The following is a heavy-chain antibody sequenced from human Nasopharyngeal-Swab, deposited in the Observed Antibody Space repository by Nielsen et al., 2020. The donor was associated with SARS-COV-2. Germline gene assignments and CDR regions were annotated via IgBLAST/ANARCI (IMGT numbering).Heavy chain of an antibody. V-gene: IGHV3-33*01. CDR2: IWYDGSNK. D-gene: IGHD3-9*01. CDR3: ARAPLRYFDWFAFDY. J-gene: IGHJ4*02. CDR1: GFTFSSYG. Sequence: GESLKISCAASGFTFSSYGMHWVRQAPGKGLEWVAVIWYDGSNKYYADSVKGRFTISRDNSKNTLYLQMNSLRAEDTAVYYCARAPLRYFDWFAFDYWGQGTLVTVSS.